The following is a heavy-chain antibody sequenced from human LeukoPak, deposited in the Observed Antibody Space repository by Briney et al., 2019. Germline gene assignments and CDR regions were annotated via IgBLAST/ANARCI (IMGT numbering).Heavy chain of an antibody. Sequence: GGSLRLSCAVSGFSFTNYWMHWVRHDPGKGLVWVSYISSDGSVTKYADSVKGRFTISRDNAVNTLYLQMNSLRVEDTAVYYCVRGSLRLPRSTPDYWGQGTLVTVSS. CDR3: VRGSLRLPRSTPDY. J-gene: IGHJ4*02. CDR2: ISSDGSVT. D-gene: IGHD2-21*02. CDR1: GFSFTNYW. V-gene: IGHV3-74*03.